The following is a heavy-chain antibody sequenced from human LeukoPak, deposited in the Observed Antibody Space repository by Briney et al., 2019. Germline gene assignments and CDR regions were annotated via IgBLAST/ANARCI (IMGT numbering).Heavy chain of an antibody. J-gene: IGHJ4*02. CDR2: ISGSGGST. CDR3: AKDQRYYYDQAGPDY. CDR1: GFTFSSYA. Sequence: PGGSLRLSCAASGFTFSSYAMSWVRQAPGKGLEWVSAISGSGGSTYYADSVKGRFTISRDNSKNTLYLRMNSLRAEDTAVYYCAKDQRYYYDQAGPDYWGQGTLVTVSS. V-gene: IGHV3-23*01. D-gene: IGHD3-22*01.